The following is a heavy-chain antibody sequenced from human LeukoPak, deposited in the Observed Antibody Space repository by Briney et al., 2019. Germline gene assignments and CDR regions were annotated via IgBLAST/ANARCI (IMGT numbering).Heavy chain of an antibody. Sequence: GESLKISCKASGYTYTKHWISWVRQMPGKGLEWMGRIDPSDSYTIYSPSFQGHVTISSDKPIGIAYLQWSSLKASDTAMYYCARIRDGANSHDASDVWGQGTLVTVSS. CDR2: IDPSDSYT. CDR1: GYTYTKHW. V-gene: IGHV5-10-1*01. J-gene: IGHJ3*01. D-gene: IGHD4-23*01. CDR3: ARIRDGANSHDASDV.